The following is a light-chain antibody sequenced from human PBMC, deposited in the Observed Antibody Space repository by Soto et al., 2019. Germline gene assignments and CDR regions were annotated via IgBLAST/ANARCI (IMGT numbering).Light chain of an antibody. Sequence: EIVMTQSPATLSVSPGEKATLSCRASQSVNNNLAWYLQKPGQAPRLLIYFASTTATGIPARFSGSGSGTEFTLAISSLQSEDFAVYYCQQYNKWPLTFGGGTKVETK. CDR3: QQYNKWPLT. J-gene: IGKJ4*01. CDR2: FAS. V-gene: IGKV3-15*01. CDR1: QSVNNN.